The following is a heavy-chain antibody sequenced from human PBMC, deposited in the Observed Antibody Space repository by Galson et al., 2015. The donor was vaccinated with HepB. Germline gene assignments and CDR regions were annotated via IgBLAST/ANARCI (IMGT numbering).Heavy chain of an antibody. J-gene: IGHJ3*02. CDR3: VRETENHDLWSGYGM. CDR2: IQQDGSNK. V-gene: IGHV3-7*01. Sequence: SLRLSCAASGFTFSSYWMSWVRQAPGKGLEWVANIQQDGSNKYYVDSVKGRFTISRDNAKNSLFLQMNSLRGEDTAVYYCVRETENHDLWSGYGMWGQGTMVTVSS. CDR1: GFTFSSYW. D-gene: IGHD3-3*01.